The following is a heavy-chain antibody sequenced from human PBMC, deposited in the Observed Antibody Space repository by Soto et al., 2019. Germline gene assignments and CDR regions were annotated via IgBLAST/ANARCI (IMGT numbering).Heavy chain of an antibody. V-gene: IGHV3-64D*06. CDR3: VNLAVAPLDIDY. J-gene: IGHJ4*02. CDR2: ISSNGGST. Sequence: PXESLRLSCSASGFTFSSYAMHWVRQAPGKGLEYVSAISSNGGSTYYADSVKGRFTISRDNSKNTLYLQMSSLRAEDTAVYYCVNLAVAPLDIDYWGQGTLVTVSS. CDR1: GFTFSSYA. D-gene: IGHD6-19*01.